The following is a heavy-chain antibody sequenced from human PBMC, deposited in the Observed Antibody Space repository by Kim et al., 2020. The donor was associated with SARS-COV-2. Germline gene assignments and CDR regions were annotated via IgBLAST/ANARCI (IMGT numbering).Heavy chain of an antibody. D-gene: IGHD3-9*01. CDR2: TP. CDR3: TRDFDRGTLYY. J-gene: IGHJ4*02. V-gene: IGHV3-49*02. Sequence: TPQYAATVKGRFTISRDDSTSIAYLQMNNLQTEDTAIYYCTRDFDRGTLYYWGQGTLVTVSS.